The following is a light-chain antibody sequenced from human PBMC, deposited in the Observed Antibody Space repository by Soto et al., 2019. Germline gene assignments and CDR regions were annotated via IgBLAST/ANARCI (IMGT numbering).Light chain of an antibody. J-gene: IGLJ2*01. CDR2: GNS. V-gene: IGLV1-40*01. Sequence: QLVLTQPPSVSGAPGQRVTISCTGSSSNIGAGYDVHWYQQLPGTAPKLLIYGNSNRPSGVPDRFSGSKSGTSASLAVTGLQAEDEADYYCQSYDSSLSGPVLFGGGTKVTVL. CDR1: SSNIGAGYD. CDR3: QSYDSSLSGPVL.